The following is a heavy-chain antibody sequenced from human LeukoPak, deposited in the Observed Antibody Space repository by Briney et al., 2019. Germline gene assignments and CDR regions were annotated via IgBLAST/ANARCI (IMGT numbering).Heavy chain of an antibody. D-gene: IGHD4-23*01. CDR1: GYTFTSYY. CDR3: ARAAGGNRFDY. Sequence: ASVKVSCTASGYTFTSYYVHWVRQAPGQGLEWMGIINPSGGSTTYAQKFQGRVTMTRDTSTSTVYMELNSLRSEDTAVYYCARAAGGNRFDYWGQGTLVTVSS. CDR2: INPSGGST. V-gene: IGHV1-46*01. J-gene: IGHJ4*02.